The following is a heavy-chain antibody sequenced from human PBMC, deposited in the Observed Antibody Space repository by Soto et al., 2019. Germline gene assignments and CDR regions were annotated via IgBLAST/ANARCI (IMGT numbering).Heavy chain of an antibody. CDR1: GGTFSSYA. J-gene: IGHJ5*02. CDR2: IIPIFGTA. V-gene: IGHV1-69*13. CDR3: ARDSVYCGCDCYFSWFDL. Sequence: SVKVSCKDFGGTFSSYAISWVRQAPGQGLEWMGGIIPIFGTANYAQKFQGRVTITADESTSTAYMELSSLRSEDTAVYYCARDSVYCGCDCYFSWFDLWGQGTLVTVSS. D-gene: IGHD2-21*02.